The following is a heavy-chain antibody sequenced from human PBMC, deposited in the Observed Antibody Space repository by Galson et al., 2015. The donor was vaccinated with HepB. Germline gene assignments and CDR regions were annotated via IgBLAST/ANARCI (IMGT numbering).Heavy chain of an antibody. D-gene: IGHD5-18*01. Sequence: SLRLSCAASGFTFSSYWMHWVRQAPGKGLVWVSRINSDGSSTSYADSVKGRFTISRDNAKNTLYLQMNSLRAEDTAVYYCAREYGYGDFDYWGQGTLVTVSS. CDR2: INSDGSST. V-gene: IGHV3-74*01. J-gene: IGHJ4*02. CDR1: GFTFSSYW. CDR3: AREYGYGDFDY.